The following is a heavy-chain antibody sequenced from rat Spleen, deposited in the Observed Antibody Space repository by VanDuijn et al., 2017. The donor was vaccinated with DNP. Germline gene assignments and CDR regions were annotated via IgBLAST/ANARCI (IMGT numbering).Heavy chain of an antibody. CDR3: TTAGSFDY. V-gene: IGHV5-27*01. CDR2: ISTSGGST. CDR1: GFPFSDYD. D-gene: IGHD5-1*01. Sequence: EVQLVETGGGLVQPGRSLKLSCAASGFPFSDYDMAWVRQAPTKGLEWVASISTSGGSTYYRDSVKGRFTVSRDNAKSTLYLQMDSLRSEDTATYYCTTAGSFDYWGQGVMVTVSS. J-gene: IGHJ2*01.